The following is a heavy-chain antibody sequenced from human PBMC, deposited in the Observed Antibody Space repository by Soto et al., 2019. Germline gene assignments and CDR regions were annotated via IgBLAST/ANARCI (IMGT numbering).Heavy chain of an antibody. CDR3: ARDRLGNDAFDI. CDR1: GFTVSSNY. D-gene: IGHD3-22*01. J-gene: IGHJ3*02. V-gene: IGHV3-66*01. Sequence: GGSLRLSCAASGFTVSSNYMSWVRQAPGKGLEWVSVIYSGGSTYYADSVKGRFTISRDNSKNALYLQMNSLRAEDTAVYYCARDRLGNDAFDIWGQGTMVTVS. CDR2: IYSGGST.